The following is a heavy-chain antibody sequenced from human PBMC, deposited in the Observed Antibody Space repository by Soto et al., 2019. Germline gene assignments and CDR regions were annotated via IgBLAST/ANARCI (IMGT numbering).Heavy chain of an antibody. J-gene: IGHJ4*02. CDR1: GFTLSDHY. Sequence: EVQLVESGGGLVQPGGSLRLSCAASGFTLSDHYMDWVRQAPGKGLEWVGRTRNIANSYTTEYAASVKGRFTVSRDASKNSLYPQMNSLKTEDTAVYYCAGSGGTRRHFDYWGQGTLVTVSS. V-gene: IGHV3-72*01. CDR3: AGSGGTRRHFDY. D-gene: IGHD2-15*01. CDR2: TRNIANSYTT.